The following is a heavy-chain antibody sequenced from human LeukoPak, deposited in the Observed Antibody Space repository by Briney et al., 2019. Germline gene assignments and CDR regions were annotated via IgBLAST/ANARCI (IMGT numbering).Heavy chain of an antibody. D-gene: IGHD3-9*01. J-gene: IGHJ3*02. Sequence: GGSLRLSCAASGFTFSSCAMSWVRQAPGKGLEWVSAISGSGGSTYYADSVKGRFTISRDNSKNTLYLQMNSLRAEDTAVYYCAKDRSNYDILTGYYHDAFDIWGQGTMVTVSS. CDR3: AKDRSNYDILTGYYHDAFDI. CDR2: ISGSGGST. CDR1: GFTFSSCA. V-gene: IGHV3-23*01.